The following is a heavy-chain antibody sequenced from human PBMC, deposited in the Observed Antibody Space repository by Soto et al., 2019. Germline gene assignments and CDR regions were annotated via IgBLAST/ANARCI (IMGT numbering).Heavy chain of an antibody. CDR3: ARLPYGSNYYGMDV. CDR1: GCSFTNYW. Sequence: LGESLKISCETSGCSFTNYWIGWVRQMPGKGLEWVGIMYPGNSETRYSPSFQGQVTISADKSISTAYLQWSSLTASDTAMYYCARLPYGSNYYGMDVWGQGTTVTVSS. CDR2: MYPGNSET. D-gene: IGHD3-10*01. J-gene: IGHJ6*02. V-gene: IGHV5-51*01.